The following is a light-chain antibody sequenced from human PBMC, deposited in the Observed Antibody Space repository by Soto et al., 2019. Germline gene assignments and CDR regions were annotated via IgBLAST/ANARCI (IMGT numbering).Light chain of an antibody. V-gene: IGKV1-39*01. Sequence: DIQMTQSPSSLSASVGGRVSITCRASQSISNYLNWYQQKPGKAPKLLIDVASNLQSGVPSRFSGSGSGTDFTLTISSLQPEDFATYYCQQIYSTPLTFGGGTKVEIK. CDR3: QQIYSTPLT. CDR1: QSISNY. J-gene: IGKJ4*01. CDR2: VAS.